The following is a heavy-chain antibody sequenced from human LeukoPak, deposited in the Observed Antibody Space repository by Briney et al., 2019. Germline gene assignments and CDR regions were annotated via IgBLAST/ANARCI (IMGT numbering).Heavy chain of an antibody. D-gene: IGHD3-16*01. CDR2: IYYSGST. CDR1: GGSISSHY. V-gene: IGHV4-59*11. J-gene: IGHJ4*02. Sequence: SETLSLTCTVSGGSISSHYWSWIRQPPGKGLEWIGYIYYSGSTNYNPSLKSRVTISVDTSKNQFSLKLSSVTAADTAVYYCARESWGFDYFGQGTLGIVSS. CDR3: ARESWGFDY.